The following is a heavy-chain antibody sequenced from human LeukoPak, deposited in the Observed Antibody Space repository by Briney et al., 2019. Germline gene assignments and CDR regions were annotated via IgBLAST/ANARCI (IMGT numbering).Heavy chain of an antibody. J-gene: IGHJ6*03. Sequence: SVKVSCEASGGTFSSYAISWVRQAPGQGLEWMGGIIPIFGTANYAQKFQGRVTITADESTSTAYMELSSLRAEDTAVYYCARDQGLRRHYYYMDVWGKGTTVTVSS. CDR3: ARDQGLRRHYYYMDV. V-gene: IGHV1-69*13. CDR1: GGTFSSYA. CDR2: IIPIFGTA.